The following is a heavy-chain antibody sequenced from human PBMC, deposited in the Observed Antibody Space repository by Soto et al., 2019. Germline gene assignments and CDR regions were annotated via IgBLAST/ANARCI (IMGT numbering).Heavy chain of an antibody. D-gene: IGHD4-17*01. CDR3: ARDDDYGAFDI. V-gene: IGHV3-33*01. CDR2: IWYDGSNK. CDR1: GFTFSSYG. J-gene: IGHJ3*02. Sequence: VGSLRLSCAASGFTFSSYGMHWVRQAPGKGLEWVAVIWYDGSNKYYADSVKGRFTISRDNSKNTLYLQMNSLRAEDTAVYYCARDDDYGAFDIWGQGTMVTVSS.